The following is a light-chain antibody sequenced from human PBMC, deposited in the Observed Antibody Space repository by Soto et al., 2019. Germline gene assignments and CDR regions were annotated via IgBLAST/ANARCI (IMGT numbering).Light chain of an antibody. CDR1: SSDVGGYNY. Sequence: QSALTQPASVSGSPGQSITISCTGTSSDVGGYNYVSWYQQHPGKAPKLMIYDVSNRPSGVSNRFSGSKSGNTASLTISGLQAEDEADYYCSSYTSSSTCHYVFGTGTKLTVL. V-gene: IGLV2-14*01. J-gene: IGLJ1*01. CDR2: DVS. CDR3: SSYTSSSTCHYV.